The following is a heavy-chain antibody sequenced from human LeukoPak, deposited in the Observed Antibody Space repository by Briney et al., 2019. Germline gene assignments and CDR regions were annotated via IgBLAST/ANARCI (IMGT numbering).Heavy chain of an antibody. CDR2: IYYSGST. CDR1: GGSISSGGYY. D-gene: IGHD5-12*01. J-gene: IGHJ4*02. Sequence: PSQTLSLTCAVSGGSISSGGYYWSWIRQPPGKGLEWIGYIYYSGSTNYNPSLKSRVTISVDTSKNQFSLKLSSVTAADTAVYYCARRGGGYDSLFDYWGQGTLVTVSS. V-gene: IGHV4-61*08. CDR3: ARRGGGYDSLFDY.